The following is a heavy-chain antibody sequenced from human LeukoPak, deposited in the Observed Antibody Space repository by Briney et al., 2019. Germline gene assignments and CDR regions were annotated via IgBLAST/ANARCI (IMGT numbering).Heavy chain of an antibody. D-gene: IGHD2-2*02. CDR2: TRFDDSHK. CDR3: AMKAVPRPRLYDAFDF. CDR1: GFGFSSSG. V-gene: IGHV3-30*02. J-gene: IGHJ3*01. Sequence: GGSLRLSCAASGFGFSSSGMHWVRQAPGKGPEWVAFTRFDDSHKAYGVSVKGRFTIPRDNSKNTLYLQMNSLRADDTAVYYCAMKAVPRPRLYDAFDFWGQGTVVTVSS.